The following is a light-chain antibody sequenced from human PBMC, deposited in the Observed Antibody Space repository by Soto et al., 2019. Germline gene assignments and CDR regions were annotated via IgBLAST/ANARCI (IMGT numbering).Light chain of an antibody. V-gene: IGKV3-20*01. Sequence: EVVLTQSPGTLSLSAGERATLSCRASQSVASNRLAWYQQKPGQAPRLLIYAASTRAAGIPDRFSGSGSRTDFTLTISRLEPEDFGVFFCHHYGRSPIFTFGPGTTVDMK. CDR1: QSVASNR. J-gene: IGKJ3*01. CDR3: HHYGRSPIFT. CDR2: AAS.